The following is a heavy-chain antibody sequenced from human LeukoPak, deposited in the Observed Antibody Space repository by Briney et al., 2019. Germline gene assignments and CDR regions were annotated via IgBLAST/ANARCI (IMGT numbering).Heavy chain of an antibody. Sequence: GGSLRLSCAASGYPFSSSAMSWVRHTPGNGLEWVSSITGNGVTTYYADSVKGRFTISRDNAKNSLYLQMNSLRAEDTAVYYCARDPIENVWGSYRSDAFDIWGQGTMVTVSS. CDR3: ARDPIENVWGSYRSDAFDI. D-gene: IGHD3-16*02. CDR2: ITGNGVTT. J-gene: IGHJ3*02. V-gene: IGHV3-23*01. CDR1: GYPFSSSA.